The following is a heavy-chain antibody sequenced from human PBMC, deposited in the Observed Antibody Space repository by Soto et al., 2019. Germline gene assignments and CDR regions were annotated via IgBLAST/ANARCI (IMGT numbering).Heavy chain of an antibody. Sequence: SVKVSCKASGGTFSSYAISWVRQAPGQGLEWMGGIIPIFGTANYAQKFQGRVTITADESTSTAYMELSSLRSEDTAVYYCARESRYCSGGSCYGAYSDCWGQG. CDR1: GGTFSSYA. J-gene: IGHJ4*02. V-gene: IGHV1-69*13. CDR2: IIPIFGTA. CDR3: ARESRYCSGGSCYGAYSDC. D-gene: IGHD2-15*01.